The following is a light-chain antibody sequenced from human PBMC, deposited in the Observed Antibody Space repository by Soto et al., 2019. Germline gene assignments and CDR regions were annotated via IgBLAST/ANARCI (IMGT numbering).Light chain of an antibody. CDR2: DDS. V-gene: IGLV3-21*02. J-gene: IGLJ3*02. Sequence: SYELTQPPSVSVAPGQTARITCGGNNIRSTSVHWYQQRPVQAPVLVVYDDSDRPSGIPERISGSNSGNTATLTISRVEAGDEADYYCQVWDSSNDHRVFGGGTKGTVL. CDR1: NIRSTS. CDR3: QVWDSSNDHRV.